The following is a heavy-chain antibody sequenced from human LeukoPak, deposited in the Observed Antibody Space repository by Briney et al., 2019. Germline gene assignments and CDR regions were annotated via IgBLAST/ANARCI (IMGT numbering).Heavy chain of an antibody. V-gene: IGHV3-23*01. D-gene: IGHD4-17*01. CDR2: ISGSGGST. CDR1: AFTFSSYS. Sequence: GGSLRLSCAASAFTFSSYSMNWVRQAPGKGLEWVSAISGSGGSTYYADSVKGRFTISRDNSKNTLYLQMNSLRAEDTAVYYCAKKYGDYFDYWGQGTLVTVSS. CDR3: AKKYGDYFDY. J-gene: IGHJ4*02.